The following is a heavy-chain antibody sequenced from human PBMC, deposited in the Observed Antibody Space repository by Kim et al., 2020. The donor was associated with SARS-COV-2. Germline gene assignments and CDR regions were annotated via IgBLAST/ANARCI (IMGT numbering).Heavy chain of an antibody. CDR2: INPNSGGK. J-gene: IGHJ5*02. CDR3: ARDPGVTMVRGVIIAHDNWFDP. Sequence: ASVKVSCKASGYTFTGYYMHWVRQAPGQGLEWMGRINPNSGGKNYAQKFQGRVTMTRDTSISTAYMELSRLRSDDTAVYYCARDPGVTMVRGVIIAHDNWFDPWGQGTLVTVSS. D-gene: IGHD3-10*01. V-gene: IGHV1-2*06. CDR1: GYTFTGYY.